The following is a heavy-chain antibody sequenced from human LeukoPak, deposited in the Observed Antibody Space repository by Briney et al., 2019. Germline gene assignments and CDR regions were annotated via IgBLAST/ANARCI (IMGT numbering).Heavy chain of an antibody. Sequence: ASVKVSCKASGYTFTTSYMHWVRQAPGQGLEWMGIINPSGGTATYTQKLQGRVTITRDTSTSTFYMELSRLRSEDTAIYYCTAGRVPNLFDYWGQGPLVTVS. V-gene: IGHV1-46*01. CDR1: GYTFTTSY. D-gene: IGHD1-26*01. CDR2: INPSGGTA. CDR3: TAGRVPNLFDY. J-gene: IGHJ4*02.